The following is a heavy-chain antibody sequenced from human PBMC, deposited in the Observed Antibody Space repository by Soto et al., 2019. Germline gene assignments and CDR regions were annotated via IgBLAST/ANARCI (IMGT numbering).Heavy chain of an antibody. CDR2: IIPIYGTA. Sequence: SVKVSCKASGGTFSSYAISWVRPAPGQGLEWMGGIIPIYGTANYAQKFQGRVTMTEDTSTDTAYMELSSLRSEDTAVYYCATDPVSYGYGGFNYWGQGTLVTVSS. CDR1: GGTFSSYA. J-gene: IGHJ4*02. V-gene: IGHV1-69*06. D-gene: IGHD5-18*01. CDR3: ATDPVSYGYGGFNY.